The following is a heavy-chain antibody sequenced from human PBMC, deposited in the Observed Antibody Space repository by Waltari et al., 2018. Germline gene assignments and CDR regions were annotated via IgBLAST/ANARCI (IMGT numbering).Heavy chain of an antibody. CDR3: ARIGYYGSGSYYNRDYYYGMDV. J-gene: IGHJ6*02. V-gene: IGHV4-34*01. Sequence: QVQLQQWGAGLLKPSETLSLTCAVYGGSFSGYYWSWIRQPPGKGLEWIGEINHSGSTNYNPSLKSRVTISVDTSKNQFSLKLSSVTAADTAVYYCARIGYYGSGSYYNRDYYYGMDVWGQGTTVTVSS. CDR2: INHSGST. D-gene: IGHD3-10*01. CDR1: GGSFSGYY.